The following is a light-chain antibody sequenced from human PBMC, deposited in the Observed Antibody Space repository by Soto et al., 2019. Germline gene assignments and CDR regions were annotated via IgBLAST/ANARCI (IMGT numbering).Light chain of an antibody. J-gene: IGKJ4*01. CDR2: GAS. V-gene: IGKV3-20*01. CDR1: ETVTNSH. Sequence: EIVLTQSPGTLSLSPGERATLSCRASETVTNSHTAWYQQKPGQAPRLLIYGASNRATGIPDRFSGSGSGTDFTLTISRLEPEDFAVYFCQQYGTSPLTCGGGTKVEIK. CDR3: QQYGTSPLT.